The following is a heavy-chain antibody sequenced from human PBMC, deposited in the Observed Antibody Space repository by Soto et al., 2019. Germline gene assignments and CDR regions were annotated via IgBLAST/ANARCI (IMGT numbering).Heavy chain of an antibody. Sequence: QVQLVQSGAEVKKPGASVKVSCKASGYTFTSYGISWVRHAPGQGLEWMGWISAYNGNTNYAQKLQGRVTMTTDTSTSTAYMELRSLRSDDTAVYYCARDLVPAAIWRGPPGYGMDVWGQGTTVTVSS. CDR3: ARDLVPAAIWRGPPGYGMDV. CDR1: GYTFTSYG. CDR2: ISAYNGNT. V-gene: IGHV1-18*01. D-gene: IGHD2-2*01. J-gene: IGHJ6*02.